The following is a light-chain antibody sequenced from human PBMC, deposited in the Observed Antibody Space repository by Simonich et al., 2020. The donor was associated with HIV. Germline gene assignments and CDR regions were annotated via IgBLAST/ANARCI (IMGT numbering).Light chain of an antibody. J-gene: IGLJ3*02. V-gene: IGLV6-57*03. CDR1: SGSIASNY. Sequence: NFMLTQPHSVSESPGKTVTISCTRSSGSIASNYVQWYQQRPGSAPTTVIYEDNQRPTVVPDRFSGSIDSSSNSASLTISGLKTEDEADYYCQSYDSSNQVFGGGTTLTVL. CDR2: EDN. CDR3: QSYDSSNQV.